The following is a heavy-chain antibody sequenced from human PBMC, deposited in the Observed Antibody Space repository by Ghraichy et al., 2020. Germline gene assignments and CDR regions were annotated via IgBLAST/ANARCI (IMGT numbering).Heavy chain of an antibody. CDR1: GYTFTSYG. J-gene: IGHJ4*02. Sequence: ASVKVSCKASGYTFTSYGISWVRQAPGQGLEWMGWISAYNGNTNYAQKLQGRVTMTTDTSTSTAYMELRSLRSDDTAVYYCARDQVYYDSSGYLIDYWGQGTLVTVSS. CDR2: ISAYNGNT. CDR3: ARDQVYYDSSGYLIDY. D-gene: IGHD3-22*01. V-gene: IGHV1-18*04.